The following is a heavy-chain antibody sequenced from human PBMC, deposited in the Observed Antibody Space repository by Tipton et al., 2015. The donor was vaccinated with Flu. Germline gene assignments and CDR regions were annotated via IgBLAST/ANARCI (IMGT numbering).Heavy chain of an antibody. J-gene: IGHJ4*02. V-gene: IGHV3-48*03. CDR1: GFTFSSYE. Sequence: VQLVQSGGGLVQPGGSLRLSCAASGFTFSSYEMNWVRQAPGKGLEWLSYISSSGSTISYADSVRGRFTISRDNAKNSLYLQLNSLRAEDTAVYYCATLTGDDYWGQGDLVTVSS. D-gene: IGHD7-27*01. CDR3: ATLTGDDY. CDR2: ISSSGSTI.